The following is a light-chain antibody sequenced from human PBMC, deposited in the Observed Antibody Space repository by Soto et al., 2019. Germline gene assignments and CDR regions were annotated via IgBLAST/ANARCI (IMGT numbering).Light chain of an antibody. Sequence: EIVLTQSPGTLSLSPGERATLSCRASQSVSNNLAWYQQKPGQAPRLLIYGASTRATSIPARFSGSGSGTEFTLTITSLQSEDFGVYYCQQYNNWPRTFGQGTKVDIK. V-gene: IGKV3-15*01. CDR1: QSVSNN. J-gene: IGKJ1*01. CDR2: GAS. CDR3: QQYNNWPRT.